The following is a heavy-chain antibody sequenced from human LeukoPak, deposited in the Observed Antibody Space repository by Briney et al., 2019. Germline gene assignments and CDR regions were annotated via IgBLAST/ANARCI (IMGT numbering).Heavy chain of an antibody. D-gene: IGHD4-11*01. Sequence: SVKVSCKASGYTFTSYAISWVRQAPGQGLEWMGRIIPIFGTANYAQKFQGRVTITTDESTSTAYMELSSLRSEDTAVYYCARDEDYRSFDYWGQGTLVTVSS. CDR3: ARDEDYRSFDY. V-gene: IGHV1-69*05. CDR1: GYTFTSYA. J-gene: IGHJ4*02. CDR2: IIPIFGTA.